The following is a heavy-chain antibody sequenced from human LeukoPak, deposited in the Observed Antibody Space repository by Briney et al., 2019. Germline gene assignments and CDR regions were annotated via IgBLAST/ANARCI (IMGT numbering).Heavy chain of an antibody. CDR2: ISRSSSYI. D-gene: IGHD6-19*01. Sequence: GGSLRLSCAASGFTFSSYSMNWVRQAPGKGLEWVSSISRSSSYIYYADSVKGRFTISRGNAKNSLYLQMNSLRAEDTAVYYCATISSGWLFDYWGQGTLVTVSS. CDR3: ATISSGWLFDY. J-gene: IGHJ4*02. CDR1: GFTFSSYS. V-gene: IGHV3-21*01.